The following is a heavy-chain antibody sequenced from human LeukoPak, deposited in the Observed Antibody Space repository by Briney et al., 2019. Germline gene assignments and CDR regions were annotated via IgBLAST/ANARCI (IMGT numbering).Heavy chain of an antibody. V-gene: IGHV3-30-3*01. J-gene: IGHJ4*02. CDR3: ARDRRFFPY. Sequence: PGRSLRLSCAASGFTFSSYAMHWVRQAPGKGLEWVAVISYDGSNKYYADSVKGRFTISRDNSKNTLYLQMNSLRAEDTAVYYCARDRRFFPYWGQGTLVTVSS. CDR2: ISYDGSNK. D-gene: IGHD3-3*01. CDR1: GFTFSSYA.